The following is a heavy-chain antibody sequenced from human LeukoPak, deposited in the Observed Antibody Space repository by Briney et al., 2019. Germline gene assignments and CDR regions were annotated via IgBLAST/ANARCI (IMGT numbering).Heavy chain of an antibody. CDR1: GGPISNYH. D-gene: IGHD3-10*01. Sequence: SETLSLTCTVSGGPISNYHWSWIRQPPGKGLEWIGYIYYSGSTNYNPSLKSRVTISVDTSKNQFSLKLSSVTAADTAVYYCARVDYGSGSYRFDPWGQGTLVTVSS. V-gene: IGHV4-59*01. CDR2: IYYSGST. J-gene: IGHJ5*02. CDR3: ARVDYGSGSYRFDP.